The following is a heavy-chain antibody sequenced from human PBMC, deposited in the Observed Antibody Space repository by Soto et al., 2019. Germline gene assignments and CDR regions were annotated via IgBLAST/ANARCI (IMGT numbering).Heavy chain of an antibody. D-gene: IGHD1-20*01. CDR1: GFTFRDYY. Sequence: QVQLVESGGGLVNPGGSLRLSCAASGFTFRDYYMTWLRQAPGKGLEWVSYISPDGGNVYYADSVKGRFTISRDNAKNSLYLQMSNLGAADTAFYYCAKDIRPPSLPCDFWGQGTLVTVSS. CDR3: AKDIRPPSLPCDF. J-gene: IGHJ4*02. V-gene: IGHV3-11*01. CDR2: ISPDGGNV.